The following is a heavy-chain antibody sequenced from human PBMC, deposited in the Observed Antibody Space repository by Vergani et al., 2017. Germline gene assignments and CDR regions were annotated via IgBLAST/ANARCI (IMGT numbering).Heavy chain of an antibody. Sequence: EVDLVESGGGLAQPGGSLRLSCEASGITFWKFGMHWVRQGPGKGLEWVSGISWNSGAVDYADSVRGRFTISRDNSQNTLYLQMTSLRGDDTAIYYCGRDAFKGKPDVVDVWGQGTMVTVSS. CDR1: GITFWKFG. V-gene: IGHV3-9*01. CDR3: GRDAFKGKPDVVDV. J-gene: IGHJ3*01. CDR2: ISWNSGAV.